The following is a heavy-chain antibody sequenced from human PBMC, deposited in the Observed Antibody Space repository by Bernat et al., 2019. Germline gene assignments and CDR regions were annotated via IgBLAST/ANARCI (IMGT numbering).Heavy chain of an antibody. D-gene: IGHD2-2*01. CDR1: GGTFSSYA. CDR2: IIPILGIA. V-gene: IGHV1-69*09. J-gene: IGHJ6*02. Sequence: QMQLMQSVSEVKKPGSSVKFSCKASGGTFSSYAISWVRQAPGQGLEWMGRIIPILGIANYAQKFQGRVTITADKSTSTAYMELSSLRSEDTAVYYCARGAYCSSTSCGGYYGMDVWGQGTTVTV. CDR3: ARGAYCSSTSCGGYYGMDV.